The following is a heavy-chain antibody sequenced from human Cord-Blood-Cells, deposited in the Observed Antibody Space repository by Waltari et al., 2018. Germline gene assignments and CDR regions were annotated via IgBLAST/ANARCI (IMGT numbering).Heavy chain of an antibody. J-gene: IGHJ5*02. CDR1: GYTFTGYY. V-gene: IGHV1-2*04. CDR3: ARVGAGDRDWFDP. D-gene: IGHD1-26*01. Sequence: QVQLVQSGAEVKKPGASVKVSCKASGYTFTGYYMHWVRQAPGQGLEWRGWINPNRGGTTYAQKFQGWVTMTRDTSISTAYMELSRLRSDDTAVYYCARVGAGDRDWFDPWGQGTLVTVSS. CDR2: INPNRGGT.